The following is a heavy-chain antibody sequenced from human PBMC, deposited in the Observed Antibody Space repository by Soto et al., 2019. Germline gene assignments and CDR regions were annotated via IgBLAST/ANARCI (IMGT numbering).Heavy chain of an antibody. J-gene: IGHJ6*02. D-gene: IGHD6-13*01. CDR1: GFSLITGGLC. V-gene: IGHV2-70*01. CDR3: ARIVRYSRTPHDVYGMDV. Sequence: SGPTLVNPTQTLTLTCTFSGFSLITGGLCVSLIRQPPGKALEWLALIDWDDDKYYSTSLKTRLTISKDTSKNQVVLTMTNMDPVDTATYYCARIVRYSRTPHDVYGMDVWGQGTTVTVSS. CDR2: IDWDDDK.